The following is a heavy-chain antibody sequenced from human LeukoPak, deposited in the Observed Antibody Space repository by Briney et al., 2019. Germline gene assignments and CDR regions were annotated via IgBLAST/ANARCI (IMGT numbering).Heavy chain of an antibody. CDR2: IYYSGST. CDR3: ARGYYGGTVYDI. CDR1: GGSISSGGYY. J-gene: IGHJ3*02. Sequence: PSQTLSLTCTVSGGSISSGGYYWSWIRQRPGKGLEWIGYIYYSGSTYYNPSLKSRVTISVDTSKNQFSLKLSSVTAADTAVYYCARGYYGGTVYDIWGQGTMVTVSS. D-gene: IGHD4-23*01. V-gene: IGHV4-31*03.